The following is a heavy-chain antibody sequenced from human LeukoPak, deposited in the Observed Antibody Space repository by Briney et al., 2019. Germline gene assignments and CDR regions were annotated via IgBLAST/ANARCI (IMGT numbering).Heavy chain of an antibody. Sequence: ASVKVSCKASGYTFTSYYMHWVRQAPGQGLGWMGIINPSGGSTSYAQKFQGRVTMTRDTSTSTVYMELSSLRSEDTAVYYCAARAGEATYYGFWSDYWGQGTLVTVSS. J-gene: IGHJ4*02. CDR2: INPSGGST. CDR1: GYTFTSYY. V-gene: IGHV1-46*01. D-gene: IGHD3-3*01. CDR3: AARAGEATYYGFWSDY.